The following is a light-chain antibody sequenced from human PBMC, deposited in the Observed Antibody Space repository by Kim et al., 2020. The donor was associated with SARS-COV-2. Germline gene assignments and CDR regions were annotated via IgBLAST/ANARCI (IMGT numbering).Light chain of an antibody. CDR2: RNN. CDR3: AAWDDSLSGRV. J-gene: IGLJ3*02. Sequence: QSVLTQPPPASGTPGQRVTISCSGSSSNIGSNYVYWYQQLPGTAPKLLIYRNNQRPSGVPDRFSGSKSGTSASLAISGLRSEDEADYYCAAWDDSLSGRVFGGGTQLTVL. CDR1: SSNIGSNY. V-gene: IGLV1-47*01.